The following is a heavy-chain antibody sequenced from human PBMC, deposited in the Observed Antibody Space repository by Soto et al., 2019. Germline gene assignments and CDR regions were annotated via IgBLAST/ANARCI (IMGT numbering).Heavy chain of an antibody. J-gene: IGHJ4*02. Sequence: GGSLRLSCAASGFTFSSYAMSWVRQAPGKGLEWVSAISGSGGSTYYADSVKGRFTISRDNSKNTLYLQMNSLRAEDTAVYYCAKVLMYYDFWSGYPLGYWGQGTLVTVSS. V-gene: IGHV3-23*01. CDR3: AKVLMYYDFWSGYPLGY. D-gene: IGHD3-3*01. CDR1: GFTFSSYA. CDR2: ISGSGGST.